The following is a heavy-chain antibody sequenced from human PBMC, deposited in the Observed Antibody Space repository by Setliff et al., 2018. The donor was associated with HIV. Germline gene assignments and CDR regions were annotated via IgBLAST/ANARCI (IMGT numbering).Heavy chain of an antibody. CDR1: SDSISSSY. CDR2: VHHSGST. D-gene: IGHD3-3*01. V-gene: IGHV4-59*01. Sequence: SETLSLTCTVSSDSISSSYWTWIRQPPGQGLEWIGYVHHSGSTKYNASLRSRVTMSVDTSKSQFSLKLNSVTAADTAVYYCARDQSDWFYWGQGTLVTVSS. CDR3: ARDQSDWFY. J-gene: IGHJ4*02.